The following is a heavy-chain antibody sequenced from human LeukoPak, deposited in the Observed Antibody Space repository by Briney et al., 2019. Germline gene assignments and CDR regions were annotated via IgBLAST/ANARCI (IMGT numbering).Heavy chain of an antibody. Sequence: SVTLSLTCTVSGGSISSSSYYWGWIRQPPGKGLEWIGSIYYSGSTYYNPSLKSRVTISVDTSKNQFSLKLSSVTAADTAVYYCARGSYYDFWSGYFDYWGQGTLVTVSS. D-gene: IGHD3-3*01. J-gene: IGHJ4*02. CDR1: GGSISSSSYY. CDR3: ARGSYYDFWSGYFDY. V-gene: IGHV4-39*07. CDR2: IYYSGST.